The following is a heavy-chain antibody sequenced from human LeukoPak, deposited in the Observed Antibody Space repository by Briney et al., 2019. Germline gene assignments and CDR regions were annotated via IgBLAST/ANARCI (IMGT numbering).Heavy chain of an antibody. Sequence: GESLKISCKGSGYSFTSYWIGWVRQMPGKGLEWMGIIYPGDSDTRYSPSFQGQVTISADQSISTAYLQWSSLNASDTAMHYFARRGGYYDSSAYFLDIWGQGTMVTVSS. CDR3: ARRGGYYDSSAYFLDI. CDR1: GYSFTSYW. J-gene: IGHJ3*02. CDR2: IYPGDSDT. V-gene: IGHV5-51*01. D-gene: IGHD3-22*01.